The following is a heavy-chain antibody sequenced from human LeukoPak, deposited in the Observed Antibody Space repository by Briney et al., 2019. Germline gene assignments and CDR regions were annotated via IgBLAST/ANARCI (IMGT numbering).Heavy chain of an antibody. CDR1: GGSISNYY. CDR3: ARVSYYNRLYYYYMDV. D-gene: IGHD3-10*01. CDR2: IYYSGST. J-gene: IGHJ6*03. Sequence: PSETLSLTCTVSGGSISNYYWSWIRQPPGKGLEWIGYIYYSGSTKYNPSLKSRVTMSVDTSKNQFSLKLSSVTAADTAVYYCARVSYYNRLYYYYMDVWGKGTTVTVSS. V-gene: IGHV4-59*12.